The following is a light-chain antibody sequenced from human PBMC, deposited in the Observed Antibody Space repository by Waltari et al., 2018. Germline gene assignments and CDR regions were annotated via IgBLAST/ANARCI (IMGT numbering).Light chain of an antibody. Sequence: DIQMTQSPSTLSASVGDRVTITFRASQSVSSWWAWYQQKPAKVPKLLIYKASNLESGVPSRFSGSGSGTECTLTISSQQPDDFATYYGQQYNSYSYIFIQGTKLDIK. V-gene: IGKV1-5*03. CDR2: KAS. J-gene: IGKJ2*01. CDR3: QQYNSYSYI. CDR1: QSVSSW.